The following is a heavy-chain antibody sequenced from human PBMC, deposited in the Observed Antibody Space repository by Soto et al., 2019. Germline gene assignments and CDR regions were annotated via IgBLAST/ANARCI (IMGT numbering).Heavy chain of an antibody. V-gene: IGHV3-30-3*01. J-gene: IGHJ4*02. D-gene: IGHD7-27*01. CDR1: GFSFSISP. Sequence: GGSLRLSCAASGFSFSISPMHWVRQAPGKGPEWVALISYDGTNKFYADSVKGRFTISRDNSRSTLYLQVDSLRPEGAAVYYCARDPKTSGGQHWAFSYFDSWGQGTLVTVSS. CDR3: ARDPKTSGGQHWAFSYFDS. CDR2: ISYDGTNK.